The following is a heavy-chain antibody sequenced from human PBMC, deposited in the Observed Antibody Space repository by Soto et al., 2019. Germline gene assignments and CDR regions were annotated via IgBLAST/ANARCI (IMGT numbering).Heavy chain of an antibody. CDR1: RDSVSSINSA. Sequence: SQTLSLTCAISRDSVSSINSAWNWIRQSPSRGLEWLGRTYFGSTWSSHYAPSVKGRINITADPSQNQFSLQLHSVTADDTAVYFCARGARPGWLAFYFDHWGQGTPVTVSS. D-gene: IGHD6-19*01. V-gene: IGHV6-1*01. J-gene: IGHJ4*02. CDR2: TYFGSTWSS. CDR3: ARGARPGWLAFYFDH.